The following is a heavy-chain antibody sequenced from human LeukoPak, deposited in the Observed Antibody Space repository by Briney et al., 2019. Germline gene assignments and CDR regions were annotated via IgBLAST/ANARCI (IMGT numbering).Heavy chain of an antibody. CDR2: IRYDGSNK. CDR3: AKGGSGWYYYFDY. J-gene: IGHJ4*02. CDR1: GFTFSSYG. V-gene: IGHV3-30*02. D-gene: IGHD6-19*01. Sequence: GGSLRLSCAASGFTFSSYGMHWVRQAPGKGLEWVAFIRYDGSNKYYADSVKGRFTISRDNSKNTLYLQMNSLRAEDTAVYYCAKGGSGWYYYFDYWGQGTLVTVSS.